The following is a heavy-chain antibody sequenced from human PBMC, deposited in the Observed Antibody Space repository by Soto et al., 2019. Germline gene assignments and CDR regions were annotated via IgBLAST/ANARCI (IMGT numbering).Heavy chain of an antibody. D-gene: IGHD2-2*01. CDR2: ITDSGSDT. J-gene: IGHJ4*02. CDR1: GFTFNNYA. V-gene: IGHV3-23*01. Sequence: EVQLLESGGALVQPGGSLRLSCAASGFTFNNYAMGWVRQAPGKGLEWVSAITDSGSDTYYLDSVKGRFTISRDNSKNTLYLQMNSLTAEYTAIYYCAKLGSSSWSPHYYFDYWGQGTLVTVSS. CDR3: AKLGSSSWSPHYYFDY.